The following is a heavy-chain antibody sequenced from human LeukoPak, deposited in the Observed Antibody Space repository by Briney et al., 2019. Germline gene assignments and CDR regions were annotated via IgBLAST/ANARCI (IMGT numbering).Heavy chain of an antibody. Sequence: SETLSLTCTVSGGSISSYYWSWIRQPPGKGLEWIGYIYYSGSTNYNPSLKSRVTISVDTSKNQFSLKLSSVTAADTAVYYCARLLIVGATKGVWFDPWGQGTLVTVSS. CDR2: IYYSGST. J-gene: IGHJ5*02. CDR3: ARLLIVGATKGVWFDP. D-gene: IGHD1-26*01. CDR1: GGSISSYY. V-gene: IGHV4-59*08.